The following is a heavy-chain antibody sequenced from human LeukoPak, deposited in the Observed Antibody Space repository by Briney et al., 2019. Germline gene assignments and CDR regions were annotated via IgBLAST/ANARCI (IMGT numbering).Heavy chain of an antibody. CDR3: ARDLLVRGVIMNYFDY. D-gene: IGHD3-10*01. CDR1: GFTFSSYA. CDR2: ISGSGGST. J-gene: IGHJ4*02. Sequence: PGGSLRLSCAASGFTFSSYAMSWVRQAPGKGLEWVSAISGSGGSTYYADSVKGRFTISRDNAKNSLYLQMNSLRAENTAVSYCARDLLVRGVIMNYFDYWGQGTLVTVSS. V-gene: IGHV3-23*01.